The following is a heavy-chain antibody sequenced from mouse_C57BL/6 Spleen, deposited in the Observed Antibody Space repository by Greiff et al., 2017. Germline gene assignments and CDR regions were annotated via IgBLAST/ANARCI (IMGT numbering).Heavy chain of an antibody. CDR1: GYTFTDYY. CDR3: ARRGAGDYFGY. CDR2: INPNNGGT. J-gene: IGHJ2*01. V-gene: IGHV1-26*01. Sequence: EVQLQQSGPELVKPGASVKISCKASGYTFTDYYMNWVKQSHGKSLEWIGDINPNNGGTSYNQKFKGKATLTVDTSSSTAYMELRSLTSEDSSVYYCARRGAGDYFGYWGQGTTLTVAS. D-gene: IGHD1-1*02.